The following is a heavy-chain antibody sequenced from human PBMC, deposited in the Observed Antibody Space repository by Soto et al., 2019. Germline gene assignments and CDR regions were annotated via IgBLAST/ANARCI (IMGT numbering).Heavy chain of an antibody. Sequence: QPGGSLRLSCAASGFTFSCYGMHWVRQSPGKGLEWVAVISYDGSNKYYADSVKGRFTISRDNSKNTLYLQMNSLRAEDTAVYYCAKDNRYPYYDSSGYYPSYFDYWGQGTLVTVSS. V-gene: IGHV3-30*18. CDR3: AKDNRYPYYDSSGYYPSYFDY. CDR1: GFTFSCYG. CDR2: ISYDGSNK. D-gene: IGHD3-22*01. J-gene: IGHJ4*02.